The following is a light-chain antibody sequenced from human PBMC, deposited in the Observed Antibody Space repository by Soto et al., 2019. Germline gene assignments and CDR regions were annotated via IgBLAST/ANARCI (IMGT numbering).Light chain of an antibody. CDR3: QQYGGSPPYT. V-gene: IGKV3-20*01. J-gene: IGKJ2*01. CDR2: GAS. Sequence: EIVLTQSPGTLSLSPGEGATLSCRASQSVSSNYLAWYQQKPGQAPRLLIFGASSRASDIPDRFSGSGSGTDFTLTISRLQPQDFVVYYCQQYGGSPPYTFGQGTKLESK. CDR1: QSVSSNY.